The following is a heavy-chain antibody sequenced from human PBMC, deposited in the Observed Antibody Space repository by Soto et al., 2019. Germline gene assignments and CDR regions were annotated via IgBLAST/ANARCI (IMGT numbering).Heavy chain of an antibody. CDR3: AREPFHIPGSPTDS. CDR1: GGSISGDYY. J-gene: IGHJ5*01. Sequence: SETLALTCTVSGGSISGDYYWNWIRQAPGKGLEWIGYVYHTGSTYHNPSLKSRGSISVDTSNNQFSLKLSSVTAADTAVYFCAREPFHIPGSPTDSWGQGIPVT. D-gene: IGHD1-26*01. V-gene: IGHV4-30-4*01. CDR2: VYHTGST.